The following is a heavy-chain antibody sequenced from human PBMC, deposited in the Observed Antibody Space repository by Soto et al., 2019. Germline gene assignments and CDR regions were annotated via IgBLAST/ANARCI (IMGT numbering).Heavy chain of an antibody. Sequence: SETLSLPCTVSGGSISRGGYYWSWIRQHPGKGLEWIGYIYYSGSTSYNPSLKSRVTISVDTSKNQFSLKRSSVTAADTAVYYCASYDSSGYSAFDIWGQGRMVTVSS. J-gene: IGHJ3*02. CDR3: ASYDSSGYSAFDI. CDR2: IYYSGST. V-gene: IGHV4-31*03. CDR1: GGSISRGGYY. D-gene: IGHD3-22*01.